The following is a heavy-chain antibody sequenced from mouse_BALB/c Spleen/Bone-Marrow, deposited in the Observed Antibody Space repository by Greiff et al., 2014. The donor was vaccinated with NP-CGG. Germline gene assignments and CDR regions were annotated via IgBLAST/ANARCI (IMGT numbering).Heavy chain of an antibody. V-gene: IGHV7-3*02. CDR1: GFTFTDYF. D-gene: IGHD6-1*01. CDR3: ARDYNGYFDF. J-gene: IGHJ2*01. CDR2: IRNKPSGYTT. Sequence: VQLKDSGGGLVQPGGSLRLSCTTSGFTFTDYFMTWVRQSPGKALEWLGFIRNKPSGYTTEYNPSVKGRFSISRDNSQGIFYLQMNTLRAEDSAIYYCARDYNGYFDFWGQGTTLTVSS.